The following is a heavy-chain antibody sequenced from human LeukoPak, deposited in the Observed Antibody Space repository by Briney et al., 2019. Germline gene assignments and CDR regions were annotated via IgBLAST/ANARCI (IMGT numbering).Heavy chain of an antibody. CDR3: ATVASYGGNWFDP. D-gene: IGHD4/OR15-4a*01. CDR2: FDPEDGET. CDR1: GYTLAELS. V-gene: IGHV1-24*01. Sequence: ASVKVSCKVSGYTLAELSMHGVRQAPGEGIEWMGGFDPEDGETIYAQKFQGRVTMTEDTSTDTAYMELSSLRSEDTAVYYCATVASYGGNWFDPWGQGTLVTVSS. J-gene: IGHJ5*02.